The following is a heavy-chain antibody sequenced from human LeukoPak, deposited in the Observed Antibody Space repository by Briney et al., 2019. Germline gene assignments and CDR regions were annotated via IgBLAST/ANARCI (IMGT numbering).Heavy chain of an antibody. CDR2: ISGSGDIT. J-gene: IGHJ4*02. D-gene: IGHD2-2*01. V-gene: IGHV3-23*01. Sequence: GGSLRLSCAASGFTFRSYVMSWVRQAPGKGLEWVSFISGSGDITSYADSVKGRFTISRDNSRNTVYLQMSSLRAEDTAVYYCAKDLRESTSSDGYFDYWGQGTQVTVSS. CDR1: GFTFRSYV. CDR3: AKDLRESTSSDGYFDY.